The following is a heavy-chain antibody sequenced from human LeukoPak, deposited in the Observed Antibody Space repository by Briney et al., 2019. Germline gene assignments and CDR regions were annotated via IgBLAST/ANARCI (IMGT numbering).Heavy chain of an antibody. D-gene: IGHD5-24*01. CDR3: AQFLAGDGS. CDR1: GLTASSNY. V-gene: IGHV3-53*01. J-gene: IGHJ5*02. CDR2: IYSGSST. Sequence: GGSLRPSCAAPGLTASSNYMSWVRQAPGKGLEWVSVIYSGSSTYYADSVKGRFNIYRDKSRNTLYLEMNSLRAEDSAIYHCAQFLAGDGSWGRGTLVTVSS.